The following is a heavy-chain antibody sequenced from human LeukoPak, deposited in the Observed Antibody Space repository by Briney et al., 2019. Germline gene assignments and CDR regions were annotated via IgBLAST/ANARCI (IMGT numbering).Heavy chain of an antibody. D-gene: IGHD3-22*01. CDR1: GFTFSSYG. CDR2: IWYDGSNK. CDR3: ARGQSITMIVVVSYFDY. J-gene: IGHJ4*02. V-gene: IGHV3-33*01. Sequence: PGRSLRLSCAASGFTFSSYGMHWVRQAPGKGLEWVAVIWYDGSNKYYADSVKGRFTISRDNSKNTLYLQMNSLRAEDTAVYYCARGQSITMIVVVSYFDYWGQGTLVTVSS.